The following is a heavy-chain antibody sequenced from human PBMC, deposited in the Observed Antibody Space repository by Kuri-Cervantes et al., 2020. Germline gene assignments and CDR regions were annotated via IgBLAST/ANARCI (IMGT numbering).Heavy chain of an antibody. D-gene: IGHD3-22*01. CDR1: GFTFSSYA. Sequence: GGSLRLSCAASGFTFSSYAMSWVRQAPGKGLEWVSAISGSGGSTYYADSVKGRFTISRDNSKNTLYLQMNSLRAEDTAVYYCAKSSYDYYDSSGYCRPPDYWGQGTLVTVSS. J-gene: IGHJ4*02. V-gene: IGHV3-23*01. CDR3: AKSSYDYYDSSGYCRPPDY. CDR2: ISGSGGST.